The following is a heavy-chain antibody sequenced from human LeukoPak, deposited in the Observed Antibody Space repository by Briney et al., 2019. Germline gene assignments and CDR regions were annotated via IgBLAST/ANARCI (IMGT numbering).Heavy chain of an antibody. CDR3: ARASIVGATVDY. V-gene: IGHV1-69*04. CDR1: GGTFSSYV. Sequence: GASVKVSCKASGGTFSSYVISWVRQAPGQGLEWMGRIIPILGIANYAQKFQGRVTITADKSTSTAYMELSSLRSEDTAVYYCARASIVGATVDYWGQGTLVTVSS. D-gene: IGHD1-26*01. CDR2: IIPILGIA. J-gene: IGHJ4*02.